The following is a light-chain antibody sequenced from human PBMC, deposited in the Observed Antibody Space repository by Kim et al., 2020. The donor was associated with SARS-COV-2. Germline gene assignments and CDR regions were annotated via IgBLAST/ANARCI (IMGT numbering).Light chain of an antibody. J-gene: IGLJ3*02. CDR3: LVSDGDARV. Sequence: PGGTVTLPCGSSTETDSSVQLPYWFQQKPARAPRALIYDINNKHSGTPARFSGSLLGDKAALTLSGAQPEDEAEYYCLVSDGDARVFGGGTQLTVL. CDR1: TETDSSVQL. CDR2: DIN. V-gene: IGLV7-46*01.